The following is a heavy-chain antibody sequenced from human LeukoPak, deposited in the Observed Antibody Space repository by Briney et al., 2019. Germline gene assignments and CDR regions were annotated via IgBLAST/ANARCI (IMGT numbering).Heavy chain of an antibody. V-gene: IGHV4-31*03. CDR3: ARVDSGYDRYYYYYYMDV. J-gene: IGHJ6*03. CDR2: IYYSGST. CDR1: GGSISSGGSC. D-gene: IGHD5-12*01. Sequence: SETLSLTCTVSGGSISSGGSCWSCIRQHPGKGLECLGYIYYSGSTYYKPSLKSRVTISVDTSKNQFSLKLSSVTGADTAVYYCARVDSGYDRYYYYYYMDVWGKGTTVTASS.